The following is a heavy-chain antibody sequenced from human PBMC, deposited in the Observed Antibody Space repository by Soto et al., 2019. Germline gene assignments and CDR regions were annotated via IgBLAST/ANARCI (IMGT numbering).Heavy chain of an antibody. J-gene: IGHJ2*01. CDR2: INSDGSST. CDR3: ASAPRAPHWYFDL. CDR1: GFTFSSYW. V-gene: IGHV3-74*01. Sequence: LRLSCAASGFTFSSYWMHWVRQAPGKGLVWVSRINSDGSSTSYADSVKGRFTISRDNAKNTLYLQMNSLRAEDTAVYYCASAPRAPHWYFDLWGRGTLVTVSS.